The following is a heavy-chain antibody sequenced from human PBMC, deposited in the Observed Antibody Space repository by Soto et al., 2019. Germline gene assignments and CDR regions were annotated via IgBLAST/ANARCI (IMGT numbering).Heavy chain of an antibody. J-gene: IGHJ3*02. CDR3: GTFRSGYYQTDAFDI. D-gene: IGHD3-22*01. Sequence: QMQLQESGPGLVKPSGTLSLTCAVSGGSISSTNLWTWVRQPPGEGLEWIGEIYHSGSSNYNQTLYTLVTISINNTMNQYSPKLSSVTAADTAVYFCGTFRSGYYQTDAFDIWGQGTMVTVSS. CDR1: GGSISSTNL. V-gene: IGHV4-4*02. CDR2: IYHSGSS.